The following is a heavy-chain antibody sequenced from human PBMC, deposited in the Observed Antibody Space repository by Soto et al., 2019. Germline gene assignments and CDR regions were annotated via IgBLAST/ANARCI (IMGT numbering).Heavy chain of an antibody. D-gene: IGHD3-22*01. V-gene: IGHV3-23*01. CDR3: AKDIVWLLVNGAFDI. Sequence: GSLRLSCAASGFTFSSYAMSWVRQAPGKGLEWVSAISGSGGSTYYADSVKGWFTISRDNSKNTLYLQMNSLRAEDTAVYYCAKDIVWLLVNGAFDIWGQGTMVTVSS. J-gene: IGHJ3*02. CDR1: GFTFSSYA. CDR2: ISGSGGST.